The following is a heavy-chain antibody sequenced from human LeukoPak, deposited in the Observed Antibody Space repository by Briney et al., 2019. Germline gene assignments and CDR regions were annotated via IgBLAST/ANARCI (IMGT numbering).Heavy chain of an antibody. Sequence: GGSLRLSCAASGFTFSSYAISWVRQAPGKGLEWVSAISGSGGSTYYAHSVKGRFTISRDNSKNTPYLQMNSLRAEDTAVYYCAKSRYSGYDSDFDYWGQGTLVTVSS. CDR3: AKSRYSGYDSDFDY. CDR1: GFTFSSYA. V-gene: IGHV3-23*01. J-gene: IGHJ4*02. D-gene: IGHD5-12*01. CDR2: ISGSGGST.